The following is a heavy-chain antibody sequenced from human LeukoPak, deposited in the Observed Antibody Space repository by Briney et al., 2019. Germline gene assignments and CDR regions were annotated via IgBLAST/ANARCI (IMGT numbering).Heavy chain of an antibody. V-gene: IGHV3-33*06. CDR2: IWYDGSNK. CDR3: AKESGYCTNGVCPRDYFDY. Sequence: QTGGSLRLSCAASGFTFSSYGMHWVRQAPGKGLEWVAVIWYDGSNKYYADSVKGRFTISRDNSKNTLYLQMNSLRAEDTAVYYCAKESGYCTNGVCPRDYFDYWGQGTLVTVSS. CDR1: GFTFSSYG. J-gene: IGHJ4*02. D-gene: IGHD2-8*01.